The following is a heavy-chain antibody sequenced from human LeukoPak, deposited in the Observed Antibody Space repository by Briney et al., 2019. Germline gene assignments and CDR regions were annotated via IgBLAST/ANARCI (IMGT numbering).Heavy chain of an antibody. CDR2: IYTSGST. J-gene: IGHJ4*02. CDR1: GGSISSYY. CDR3: TRHQYSSSWYDY. V-gene: IGHV4-4*09. Sequence: SETLSLTCTVSGGSISSYYWSWIRQPPGKGLEWIGYIYTSGSTNYNPSLKSRVTISVDTSKNQFSLKLSSVTAADTAVYYCTRHQYSSSWYDYWGQGTLVTVSS. D-gene: IGHD6-13*01.